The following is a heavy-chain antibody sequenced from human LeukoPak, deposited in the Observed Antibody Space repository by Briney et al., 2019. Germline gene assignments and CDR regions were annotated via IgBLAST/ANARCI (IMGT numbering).Heavy chain of an antibody. CDR3: ARDDILTGYPYFDY. CDR1: GGTFSSYA. CDR2: INPSGGST. V-gene: IGHV1-46*01. D-gene: IGHD3-9*01. J-gene: IGHJ4*02. Sequence: ASVKVSCKASGGTFSSYAISWVRQAPGQGLEWMGIINPSGGSTSYAQKFQGRVTMTRDTSTSTVYMELSSLRSEDTAVYYCARDDILTGYPYFDYWGQGTLVTVSS.